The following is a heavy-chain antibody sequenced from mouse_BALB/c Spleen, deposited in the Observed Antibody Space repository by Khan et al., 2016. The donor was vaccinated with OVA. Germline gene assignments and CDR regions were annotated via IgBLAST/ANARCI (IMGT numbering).Heavy chain of an antibody. Sequence: VQLQESGPGLVAPSQSLSITCTISGFSLTNYGVHRVRQPPGKGLEWLVVIWSDGSTTYNSALKSRLTISKDNSKRQVFLKMNSLQTDDTGMYFCARQPYYHYNIMDYWGQGTSVTVSS. D-gene: IGHD2-10*01. CDR1: GFSLTNYG. CDR2: IWSDGST. V-gene: IGHV2-6-1*01. J-gene: IGHJ4*01. CDR3: ARQPYYHYNIMDY.